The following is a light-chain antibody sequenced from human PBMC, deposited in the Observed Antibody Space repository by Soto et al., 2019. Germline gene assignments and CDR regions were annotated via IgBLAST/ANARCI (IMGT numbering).Light chain of an antibody. CDR1: QNVFFDSTGQDY. Sequence: DTVMPQSPDSLAVSLGERATTNCKPSQNVFFDSTGQDYLAWYQQKPGQPPKMLLYGASTRESGVPDRFIGSGSGTYFTLTITSLQAEDAAVYYCQQYYYFPLTFGGGTKVDIK. CDR3: QQYYYFPLT. V-gene: IGKV4-1*01. CDR2: GAS. J-gene: IGKJ4*01.